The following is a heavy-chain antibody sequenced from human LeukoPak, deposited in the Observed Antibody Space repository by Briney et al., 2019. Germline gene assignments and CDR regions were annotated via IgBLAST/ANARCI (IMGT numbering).Heavy chain of an antibody. CDR2: INHSGST. CDR3: ARGHSTVAFNY. V-gene: IGHV4-34*01. D-gene: IGHD2-2*01. Sequence: SETLSLTCAVYGGSFSGYYWSWIRQPPGKGLEWIGEINHSGSTNYNPSLKSRVTISVDTSKKQFSLKLSSVTAADTAVYYCARGHSTVAFNYWGQGTLVTVSS. CDR1: GGSFSGYY. J-gene: IGHJ4*02.